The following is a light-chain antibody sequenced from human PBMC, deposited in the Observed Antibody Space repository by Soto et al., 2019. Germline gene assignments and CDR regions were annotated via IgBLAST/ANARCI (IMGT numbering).Light chain of an antibody. V-gene: IGKV3-20*01. Sequence: IVLTQSPDTLSLSPGERATLYCRASRSVSSSYLAWYQHKAGQAPRLLISGASNRATDIPDRFSGSESGTDFTLTISRLEPEDFAVYDCQHYGSSPPYTFGQGTKLEIK. J-gene: IGKJ2*01. CDR2: GAS. CDR1: RSVSSSY. CDR3: QHYGSSPPYT.